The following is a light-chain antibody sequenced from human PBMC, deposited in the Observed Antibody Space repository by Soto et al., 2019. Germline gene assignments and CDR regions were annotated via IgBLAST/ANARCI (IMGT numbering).Light chain of an antibody. CDR2: EVS. CDR3: SSYTSTNTLE. J-gene: IGLJ2*01. CDR1: SSDVGVYNY. V-gene: IGLV2-14*01. Sequence: QSALTQPASVSGSPGQSITISCTGTSSDVGVYNYVSWYQQHPGKAPKLMIYEVSNRPSGVSNRFSGSKSGNTASLTISGLQAEDEADCYCSSYTSTNTLEIGGGTKLTVL.